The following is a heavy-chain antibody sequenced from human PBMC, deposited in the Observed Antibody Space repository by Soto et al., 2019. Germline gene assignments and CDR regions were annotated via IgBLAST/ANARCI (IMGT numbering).Heavy chain of an antibody. V-gene: IGHV1-2*02. CDR1: GYTFTGHY. D-gene: IGHD2-21*02. J-gene: IGHJ5*02. CDR3: ARSGVTGIVIPSHGFDP. CDR2: IGPESGAT. Sequence: ASVNVSCKASGYTFTGHYIHWVRQAPDQGPEWMGEIGPESGATRYAQRSQGRVTLTRDMSITTVYMELNNLSPDDTAIYYCARSGVTGIVIPSHGFDPWGQGTLVTVSS.